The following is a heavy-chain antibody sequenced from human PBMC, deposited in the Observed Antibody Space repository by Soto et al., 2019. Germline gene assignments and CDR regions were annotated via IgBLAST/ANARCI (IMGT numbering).Heavy chain of an antibody. D-gene: IGHD6-13*01. J-gene: IGHJ5*02. CDR3: TRAKAPLYISCWYWFDP. Sequence: QVQLQESGPGLVKPSETLSLTCTVSGGSISSYYWSWIRQPPGKGLEWIGYIYYSGSTNYNPSLKSRVTLAVDTSKNQFSLKLSSVTAADTAVYYCTRAKAPLYISCWYWFDPWGQGTLVTVSS. CDR1: GGSISSYY. CDR2: IYYSGST. V-gene: IGHV4-59*08.